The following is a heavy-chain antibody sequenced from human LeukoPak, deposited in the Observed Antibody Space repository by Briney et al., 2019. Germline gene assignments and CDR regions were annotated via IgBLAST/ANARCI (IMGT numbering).Heavy chain of an antibody. D-gene: IGHD3-9*01. Sequence: KPSETLSLTCTVSGGSISSSSYYWGWIRQPPGKGLEWIGSIYYSGSTYYNPSLKSRVTISVDTSKNQFSLKLSSVTAADTAVYYCAPSSYYDILTGSWGENWFDPWGQGTLVTVSS. CDR1: GGSISSSSYY. J-gene: IGHJ5*02. CDR3: APSSYYDILTGSWGENWFDP. CDR2: IYYSGST. V-gene: IGHV4-39*01.